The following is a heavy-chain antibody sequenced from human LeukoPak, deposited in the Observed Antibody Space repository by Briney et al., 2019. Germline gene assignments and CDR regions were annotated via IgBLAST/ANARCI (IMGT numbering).Heavy chain of an antibody. CDR3: ARDRDAFDI. CDR2: ISYDGSNK. Sequence: GGSLRLSCAASGFTFSSYAMHWVRQSPGKGLEWVAVISYDGSNKYYADSVKGRFTISRDNSKNTLYLQMNSLRAEDTAVYYCARDRDAFDIWGQGTMVTVSS. J-gene: IGHJ3*02. CDR1: GFTFSSYA. V-gene: IGHV3-30*04.